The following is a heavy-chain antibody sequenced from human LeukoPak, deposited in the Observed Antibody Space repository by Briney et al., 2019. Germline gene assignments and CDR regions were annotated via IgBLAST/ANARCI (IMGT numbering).Heavy chain of an antibody. J-gene: IGHJ6*02. V-gene: IGHV1-18*01. CDR3: ARGNYYDSSGYYYYYGMDV. CDR2: ISGYNGNT. CDR1: GYTFTSYY. D-gene: IGHD3-22*01. Sequence: GASVKVSCKGSGYTFTSYYITWVRQAPGQGLEWMGWISGYNGNTNYAQKLQGRVTMTTDTSTSTAYMELRSLRSDDTAVYYCARGNYYDSSGYYYYYGMDVWGQGTTVTVSS.